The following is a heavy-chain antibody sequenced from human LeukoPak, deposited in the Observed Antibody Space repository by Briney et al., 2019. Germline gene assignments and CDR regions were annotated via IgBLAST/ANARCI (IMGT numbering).Heavy chain of an antibody. CDR3: AADRNGNIVALS. CDR2: IIPIFGTA. J-gene: IGHJ4*02. V-gene: IGHV1-2*02. D-gene: IGHD5-12*01. Sequence: ASVKVSCKASGYTFTGYYMHWVRQAPGQGLEWMGGIIPIFGTANYAQKFQGRVTITRDMSTSTAYMELSSLRSEDTAVYYCAADRNGNIVALSWGQGTLVTVSS. CDR1: GYTFTGYY.